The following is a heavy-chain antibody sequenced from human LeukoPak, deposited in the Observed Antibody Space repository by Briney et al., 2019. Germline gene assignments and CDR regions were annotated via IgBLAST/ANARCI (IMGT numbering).Heavy chain of an antibody. D-gene: IGHD3-3*01. CDR2: IYYSGST. CDR3: ARARITIFGVVSGAFDP. CDR1: GGSISSSSYY. J-gene: IGHJ5*02. Sequence: PSETQSLTCTVSGGSISSSSYYWGWIRQPPGKGLEWIGSIYYSGSTYYNPSLKSRVTISVDTSKNQFSLKLSSVTAADTAVYYCARARITIFGVVSGAFDPWGQGTLVTVSS. V-gene: IGHV4-39*01.